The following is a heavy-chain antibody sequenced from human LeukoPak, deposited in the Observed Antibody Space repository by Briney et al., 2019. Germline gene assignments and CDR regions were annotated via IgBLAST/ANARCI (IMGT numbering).Heavy chain of an antibody. CDR3: AKFAGYGSGSYPSQDYYYYGMDV. D-gene: IGHD3-10*01. CDR2: IRYDGSNK. CDR1: GYTFTGYY. V-gene: IGHV3-30*02. Sequence: SCKASGYTFTGYYMHWVRQAPGKGLEWVAFIRYDGSNKYYADSVKGRFTISRDNSKNTLYLQMNSLRAEDTAVYYCAKFAGYGSGSYPSQDYYYYGMDVWGQGTTVTVSS. J-gene: IGHJ6*02.